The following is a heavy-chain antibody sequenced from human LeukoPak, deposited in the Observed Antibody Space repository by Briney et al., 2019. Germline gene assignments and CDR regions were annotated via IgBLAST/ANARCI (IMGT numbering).Heavy chain of an antibody. CDR1: GYTFTTYG. CDR3: ARDPATEQYDYYYYMDV. Sequence: ASVKVSCKTSGYTFTTYGIIWVRQAPGQGLEWMGWISTYNGDTKYAQKFQGRVSMTTDTSTTTAHMELRSLRSDDTAVYYCARDPATEQYDYYYYMDVWGKGTTVTVSS. V-gene: IGHV1-18*01. J-gene: IGHJ6*03. D-gene: IGHD1/OR15-1a*01. CDR2: ISTYNGDT.